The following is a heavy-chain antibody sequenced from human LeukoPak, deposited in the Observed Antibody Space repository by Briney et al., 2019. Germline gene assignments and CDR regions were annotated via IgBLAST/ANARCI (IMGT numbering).Heavy chain of an antibody. Sequence: SQTLSLTCAVSGGSISSGGYSWSWIRQPPGTGLEWIGYIYHSGSTYYNPSLKSRVTISVDRSKNQFSLKLSSVTAADTAVYYCARGEEGRFDYWGQGTLVTVSS. J-gene: IGHJ4*02. CDR3: ARGEEGRFDY. V-gene: IGHV4-30-2*01. CDR2: IYHSGST. CDR1: GGSISSGGYS. D-gene: IGHD1-26*01.